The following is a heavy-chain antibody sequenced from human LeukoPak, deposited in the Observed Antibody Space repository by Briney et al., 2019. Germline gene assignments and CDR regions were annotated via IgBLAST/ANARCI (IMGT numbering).Heavy chain of an antibody. CDR3: AHLWFGELLFWFDP. CDR1: GGSISSSSYY. D-gene: IGHD3-10*01. V-gene: IGHV4-39*01. CDR2: IYYSGST. J-gene: IGHJ5*02. Sequence: SETLSLTCTVSGGSISSSSYYWGWIRQPPGKGLEWIGSIYYSGSTYYNPSLKSRVTISVDTSKNQFSLKLSSVTAADTAVYYCAHLWFGELLFWFDPWGQGTLATVSS.